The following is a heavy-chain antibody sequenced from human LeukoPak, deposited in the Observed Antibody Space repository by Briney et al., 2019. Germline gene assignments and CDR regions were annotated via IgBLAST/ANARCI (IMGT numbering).Heavy chain of an antibody. CDR3: AKWGDYDILTGYYDSDY. J-gene: IGHJ4*02. D-gene: IGHD3-9*01. Sequence: AGGSLRLSCAASGFIFSNYAMSWVRQAPGKGLEWVPAIVGRGSSTYYADSVKGRFTISRDNSKNTLYLQLNRLRAEDTAVYYCAKWGDYDILTGYYDSDYWGQGTLVTVSS. V-gene: IGHV3-23*01. CDR1: GFIFSNYA. CDR2: IVGRGSST.